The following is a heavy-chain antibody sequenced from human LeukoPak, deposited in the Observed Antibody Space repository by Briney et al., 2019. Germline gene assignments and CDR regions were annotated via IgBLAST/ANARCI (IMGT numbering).Heavy chain of an antibody. CDR1: GFTFSSYA. V-gene: IGHV3-23*01. Sequence: GGPLRLSCAASGFTFSSYAMSWVRQAPGKGLEWVSAISGSGGSTYYADSVKGHFTISRDTSKNTLYLQMNSLRAEDTAVYYCAKTIVGATEFDSWGQGTLITVSS. CDR3: AKTIVGATEFDS. D-gene: IGHD1-26*01. CDR2: ISGSGGST. J-gene: IGHJ4*02.